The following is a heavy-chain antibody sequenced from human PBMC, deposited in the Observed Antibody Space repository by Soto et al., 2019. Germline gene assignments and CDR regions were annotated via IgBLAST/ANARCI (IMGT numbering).Heavy chain of an antibody. CDR1: RFTFSSYW. J-gene: IGHJ3*02. D-gene: IGHD4-17*01. CDR2: INPDGGEK. CDR3: AASWAYGALDI. Sequence: EVQLLESGGGLVQPGGSLRLSCAASRFTFSSYWMTWVRQAPGKELEWVANINPDGGEKHYVDSVKGRFTISRDNAKNSLYLQMNSLRAEDTAVYYCAASWAYGALDIWGQGTMVTVSS. V-gene: IGHV3-7*01.